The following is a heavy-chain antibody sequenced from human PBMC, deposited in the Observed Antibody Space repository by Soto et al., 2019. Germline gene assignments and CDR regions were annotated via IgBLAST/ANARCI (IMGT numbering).Heavy chain of an antibody. CDR1: GYTFTSYA. CDR2: INAGNGNT. J-gene: IGHJ6*02. V-gene: IGHV1-3*01. Sequence: ASVKVSCKASGYTFTSYAMHWVRQAPGQRLEWMGWINAGNGNTKYSQKFQGRVTITRDTSASTAYMELSSLRSEDTAVYYCARGVFTMWANYYYGMDVWGQGXTVPVSS. D-gene: IGHD3-10*02. CDR3: ARGVFTMWANYYYGMDV.